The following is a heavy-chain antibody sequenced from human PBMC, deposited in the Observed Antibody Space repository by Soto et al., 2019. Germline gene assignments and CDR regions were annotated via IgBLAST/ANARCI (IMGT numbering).Heavy chain of an antibody. V-gene: IGHV4-39*02. D-gene: IGHD3-10*01. CDR3: AREGNREDLYYYYYGMDV. J-gene: IGHJ6*02. Sequence: HLQLQESGPGLVKPSETLSLTCTVSGGSIISSNYYWGWIRQPPGKGLEWIGSIYYSGITYYNPSLKSRVTISVDTSKNQFSLKLSSVTAADTAVYYCAREGNREDLYYYYYGMDVWGQGTTVTVSS. CDR1: GGSIISSNYY. CDR2: IYYSGIT.